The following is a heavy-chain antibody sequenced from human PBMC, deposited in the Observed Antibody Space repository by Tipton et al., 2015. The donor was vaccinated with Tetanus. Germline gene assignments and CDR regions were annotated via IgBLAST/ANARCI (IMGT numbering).Heavy chain of an antibody. J-gene: IGHJ4*02. Sequence: GSLRLSCADTGFRFSSDWMGWVRQAAGKGLEWVAHINRDGSEKACADAVQGRFSISRDSAKNSLSLQMNSLRVEDTAVYYCATDEYSNGLFRNWGQGTQVTVST. V-gene: IGHV3-7*03. CDR3: ATDEYSNGLFRN. CDR2: INRDGSEK. CDR1: GFRFSSDW. D-gene: IGHD2/OR15-2a*01.